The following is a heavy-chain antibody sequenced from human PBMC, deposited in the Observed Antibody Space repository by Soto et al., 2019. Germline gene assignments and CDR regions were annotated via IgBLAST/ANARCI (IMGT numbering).Heavy chain of an antibody. D-gene: IGHD3-22*01. CDR3: AREGTYYYDSSGYYYHWYFDL. CDR1: GGTFSSYA. CDR2: IIPIFGTA. Sequence: QVQLVQSGAEVKKPGSSVKVSCKASGGTFSSYAISWVRQAPGQVLEWMGGIIPIFGTANYAQKFQGRVTITADESTSTAYMGLSSLRSEDTAVYYCAREGTYYYDSSGYYYHWYFDLWGRGTLVTVSS. V-gene: IGHV1-69*12. J-gene: IGHJ2*01.